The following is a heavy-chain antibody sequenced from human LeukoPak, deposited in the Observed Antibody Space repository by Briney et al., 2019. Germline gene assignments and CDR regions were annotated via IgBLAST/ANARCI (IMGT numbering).Heavy chain of an antibody. CDR3: AKDKMGSGDSYFDY. Sequence: SGGSLRLPCAVSGFTFSNFWMSWVRQAPGKGLEWVANIKKDGSEKYYEDSVKGRFTISRDNAKNSLYLQMNSLRAEDTALYYCAKDKMGSGDSYFDYWGQGTLVTVSS. V-gene: IGHV3-7*03. CDR2: IKKDGSEK. D-gene: IGHD2-15*01. J-gene: IGHJ4*02. CDR1: GFTFSNFW.